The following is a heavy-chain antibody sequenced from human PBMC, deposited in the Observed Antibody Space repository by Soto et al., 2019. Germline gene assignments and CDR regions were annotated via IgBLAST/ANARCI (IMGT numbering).Heavy chain of an antibody. CDR3: ARGIYDSSGYYTRVFDY. Sequence: SETLSLTCTVSGGSISSYYWSWIRQPPGKGLEWIGYVHYTGSTNYNSPLKSRVTLSVDTSKNQFSLKLSSVTAADTAVYYCARGIYDSSGYYTRVFDYWGPGTLVTVSS. CDR1: GGSISSYY. J-gene: IGHJ4*02. CDR2: VHYTGST. V-gene: IGHV4-59*01. D-gene: IGHD3-22*01.